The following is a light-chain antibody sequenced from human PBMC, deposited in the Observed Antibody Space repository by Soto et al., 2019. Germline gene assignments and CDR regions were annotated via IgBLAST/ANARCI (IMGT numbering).Light chain of an antibody. J-gene: IGLJ2*01. CDR3: QEWDSNFDQWI. CDR1: NIGSKS. V-gene: IGLV3-21*02. CDR2: DDR. Sequence: SYELTQPPSVSVAPGQTATITCGGNNIGSKSVHWYQQRPAQAPVLVVYDDRDRPSGIPERFSGSNSGNTASLTISRVEVGDEAEYHCQEWDSNFDQWIFGGGTKLTVL.